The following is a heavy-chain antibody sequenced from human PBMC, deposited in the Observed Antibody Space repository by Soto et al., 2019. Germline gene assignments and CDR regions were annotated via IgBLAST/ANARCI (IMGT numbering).Heavy chain of an antibody. J-gene: IGHJ6*03. D-gene: IGHD3-3*01. V-gene: IGHV4-34*01. Sequence: SETLSLTCAVYGGSFSGYYWSWIRQPPGKGLEWIGEINHSGSTNYNPSPKSRVTISVDTSKNQFSLKLSSVTAADTAVYYCARREGFWSGYYTRFYYYYYMDVWGKGTTLTV. CDR1: GGSFSGYY. CDR2: INHSGST. CDR3: ARREGFWSGYYTRFYYYYYMDV.